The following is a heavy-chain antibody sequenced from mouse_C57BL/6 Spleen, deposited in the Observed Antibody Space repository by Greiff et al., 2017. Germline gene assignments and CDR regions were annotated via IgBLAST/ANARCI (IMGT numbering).Heavy chain of an antibody. J-gene: IGHJ2*01. CDR2: IYPGSGST. Sequence: VQLQQPGAELVKPGASVKMSCKASGYTFTSYWITWVKQRPGQGLEWIGDIYPGSGSTNYNETFTGKATLTADKSYRTAYMERRSLTSEDSAGDFGARWADYLDYWGQGTTLTVSS. CDR3: ARWADYLDY. V-gene: IGHV1-55*01. CDR1: GYTFTSYW.